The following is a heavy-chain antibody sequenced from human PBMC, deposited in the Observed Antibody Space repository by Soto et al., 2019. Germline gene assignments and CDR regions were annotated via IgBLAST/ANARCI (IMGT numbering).Heavy chain of an antibody. CDR1: GFTFDDNA. CDR2: INWKSDI. CDR3: AISQDRGGRTTFIY. D-gene: IGHD3-16*01. J-gene: IGHJ4*02. V-gene: IGHV3-9*01. Sequence: LRLSCSVSGFTFDDNAMHLVRQAPEKGLEWVSGINWKSDIGYADSVKGRFTISRDNAENSLYLQMNSLRAEDTALYYCAISQDRGGRTTFIYWGQGTQVTVSS.